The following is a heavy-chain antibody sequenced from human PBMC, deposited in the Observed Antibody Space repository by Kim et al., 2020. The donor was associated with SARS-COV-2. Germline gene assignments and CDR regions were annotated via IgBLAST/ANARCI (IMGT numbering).Heavy chain of an antibody. V-gene: IGHV1-69*06. D-gene: IGHD3-22*01. CDR1: GGTFSSYA. CDR3: ASDPYYYDSSGYYQSFDY. Sequence: SVKVSCKASGGTFSSYAISWVRQAPGQGLEWMGGIIPIFGTANYAQKFQGRVTITADKSTSTAYMELSSLRSEDTAVYYCASDPYYYDSSGYYQSFDYWGQGTLVTVSS. J-gene: IGHJ4*02. CDR2: IIPIFGTA.